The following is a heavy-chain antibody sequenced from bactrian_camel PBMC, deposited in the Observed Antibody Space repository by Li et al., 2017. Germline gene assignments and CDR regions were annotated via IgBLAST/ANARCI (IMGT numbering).Heavy chain of an antibody. V-gene: IGHV3S31*01. J-gene: IGHJ4*01. Sequence: DVQLVESGGDLVQPGGSLRLSCAASGFTFSSHAMSWVRQAPGKGLVWVSQINSDGTSTYYADSVKGRFTISRDNAKNTLYLQLNSLKTDDTAMYYCTLGPMGTGARGQGTQVTVS. CDR1: GFTFSSHA. CDR2: INSDGTST. D-gene: IGHD7*01. CDR3: TLGPMGTGA.